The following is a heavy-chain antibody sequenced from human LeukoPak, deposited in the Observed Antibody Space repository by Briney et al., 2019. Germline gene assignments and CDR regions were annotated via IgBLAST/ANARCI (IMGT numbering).Heavy chain of an antibody. CDR3: AKGSSSWYGGYWYFDL. V-gene: IGHV3-11*01. CDR2: ISSSGSTI. D-gene: IGHD6-13*01. J-gene: IGHJ2*01. CDR1: GFTFSDYY. Sequence: GGSLRLSCAASGFTFSDYYMSWVRQAPGKGLEWVSYISSSGSTIYYADSVKGRFTISRDNAKNSLYLQMNSLRAEDTAVYYCAKGSSSWYGGYWYFDLWGRGTLVTVSS.